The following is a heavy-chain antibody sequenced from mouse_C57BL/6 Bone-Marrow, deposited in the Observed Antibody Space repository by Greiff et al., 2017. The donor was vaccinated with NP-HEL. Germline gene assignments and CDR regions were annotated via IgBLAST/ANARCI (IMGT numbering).Heavy chain of an antibody. V-gene: IGHV1-59*01. CDR3: ARRDYSNYPYYFDY. Sequence: QVQLQQSGAELVRPGTSVKLSCKASGYTFTSYWMHWVKQRPGQGLEWIGVIDPSDSYTNYNQKFKGKATLTVDTSSSTAYMPLSSLTSEDSAVYYCARRDYSNYPYYFDYWGQGTTLTVSS. CDR2: IDPSDSYT. CDR1: GYTFTSYW. J-gene: IGHJ2*01. D-gene: IGHD2-5*01.